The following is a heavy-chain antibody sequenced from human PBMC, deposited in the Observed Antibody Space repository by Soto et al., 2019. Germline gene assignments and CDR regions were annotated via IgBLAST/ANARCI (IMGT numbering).Heavy chain of an antibody. D-gene: IGHD6-19*01. CDR2: ISFDGSNK. CDR1: GFTFSNYP. Sequence: GGSLRLSCAASGFTFSNYPMHWVRQAPGKGLEWVALISFDGSNKYYADSVQGRIAISRDNSKNTLYLQMNSLRAEDTAVYYCAKAPGYSSGWYLAWGQGTLVTVSS. CDR3: AKAPGYSSGWYLA. V-gene: IGHV3-30*09. J-gene: IGHJ5*02.